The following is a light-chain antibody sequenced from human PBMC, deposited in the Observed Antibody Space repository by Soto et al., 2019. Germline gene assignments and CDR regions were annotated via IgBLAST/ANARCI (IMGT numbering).Light chain of an antibody. CDR2: GAS. CDR3: QQYDNSPIT. J-gene: IGKJ5*01. V-gene: IGKV3-20*01. Sequence: EIVLTQSPGTLSLSPGERLTLSCRASQSVTSSYLAWYQQKPGQAPRLLIYGASSRATGIPDRFSGSGSGTDFTLTISRLEPEDFAVYYCQQYDNSPITFGQGTRLEIK. CDR1: QSVTSSY.